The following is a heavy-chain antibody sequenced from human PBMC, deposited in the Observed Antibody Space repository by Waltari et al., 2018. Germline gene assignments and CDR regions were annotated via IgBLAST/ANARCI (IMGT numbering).Heavy chain of an antibody. D-gene: IGHD2-15*01. V-gene: IGHV4-4*02. CDR3: ARDRGRGLYLDT. CDR1: GDSMSNNW. CDR2: VLGSGRT. J-gene: IGHJ4*02. Sequence: QLQLQESGPGLVKPSGTLSLICAVSGDSMSNNWWSWVRQSPGQGLEWIGQVLGSGRTNYNPSFASRVTISLDTSTYQFARKMTSATAADTALYYCARDRGRGLYLDTWGQGTLVTVSP.